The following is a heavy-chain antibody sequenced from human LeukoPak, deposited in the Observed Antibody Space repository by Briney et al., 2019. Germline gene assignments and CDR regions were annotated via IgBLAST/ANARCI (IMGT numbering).Heavy chain of an antibody. CDR3: ERDWAAAPVY. CDR1: VFTFSSYE. D-gene: IGHD6-13*01. V-gene: IGHV3-48*03. J-gene: IGHJ4*02. CDR2: ISSSGSTI. Sequence: GGSLRLSCAASVFTFSSYEMNWVRQAPGKGLEWVSYISSSGSTIYYADSVKGRFTISRDNAKNSLYLQMNSLRAEDTAVYYCERDWAAAPVYWGQGTLVTVSS.